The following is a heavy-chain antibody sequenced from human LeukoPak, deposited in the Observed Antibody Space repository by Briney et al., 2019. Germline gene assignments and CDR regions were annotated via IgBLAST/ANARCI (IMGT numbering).Heavy chain of an antibody. D-gene: IGHD3-22*01. J-gene: IGHJ3*02. V-gene: IGHV4-4*02. CDR1: GGSISSSNW. CDR3: ARDRSRVDYYDSSRSVFDI. CDR2: IYHSGST. Sequence: SETLSLTCAVSGGSISSSNWWSWVRQPPGKGLEWIGEIYHSGSTNYNPSLKSRVTISVDKSKNQFSLKLSSVTAADTAVYYCARDRSRVDYYDSSRSVFDIWGQGTMVTVSS.